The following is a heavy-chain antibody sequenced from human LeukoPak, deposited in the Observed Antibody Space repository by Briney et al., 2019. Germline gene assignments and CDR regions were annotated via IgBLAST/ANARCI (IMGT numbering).Heavy chain of an antibody. V-gene: IGHV3-9*01. J-gene: IGHJ6*02. CDR2: ISWNSGSI. CDR1: GFTFDDYA. D-gene: IGHD4-17*01. CDR3: AKESLRSGYYYGMDV. Sequence: PGGSLRLSCAASGFTFDDYAMHWVRQAPGKGLEWVSGISWNSGSIGYADSVKGRFTISRDNAKNSLYLQMNSLRAEDTALYYCAKESLRSGYYYGMDVWGQGTTVTVSS.